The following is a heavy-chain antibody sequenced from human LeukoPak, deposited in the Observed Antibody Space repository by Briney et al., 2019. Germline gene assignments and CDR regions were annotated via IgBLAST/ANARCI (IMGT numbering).Heavy chain of an antibody. CDR3: ARVFNLVGFDY. D-gene: IGHD2-8*02. J-gene: IGHJ4*02. CDR2: IKPDGGEK. Sequence: PGGSLRLSCAASGFIFSSYWMTWVRQAPGKGLEWVASIKPDGGEKFYVDSVKGRFTIFRDNARDSLDLQMNSLRAEDTAVYYCARVFNLVGFDYWGQGVLVTVSS. CDR1: GFIFSSYW. V-gene: IGHV3-7*01.